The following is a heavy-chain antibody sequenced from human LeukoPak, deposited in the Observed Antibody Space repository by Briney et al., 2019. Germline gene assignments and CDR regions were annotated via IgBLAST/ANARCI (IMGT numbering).Heavy chain of an antibody. J-gene: IGHJ4*02. CDR2: IAYDGNNI. D-gene: IGHD3-3*01. CDR3: ARDRTHDFWSGYFFDY. V-gene: IGHV3-30*03. Sequence: GRSLRLSCVASGFTLRNYAMHWVRQAPGKGLQWMAFIAYDGNNIHYADSVKGRFTISRDNSKSTVYLQMTSLRAEDTAVYYCARDRTHDFWSGYFFDYWGQGALVTVSS. CDR1: GFTLRNYA.